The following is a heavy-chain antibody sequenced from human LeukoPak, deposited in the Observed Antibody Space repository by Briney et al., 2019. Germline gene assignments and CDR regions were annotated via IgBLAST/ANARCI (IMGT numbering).Heavy chain of an antibody. CDR1: GFTFSSYS. J-gene: IGHJ4*02. V-gene: IGHV3-21*01. CDR2: ISSSSSSYI. Sequence: GGSLRLSCAASGFTFSSYSMNWVRQAPGKGLEWVSSISSSSSSYIYYADSVKGRFTISRDNAKNSLYLQMNSLRAEDTAVYYCARDSAYCSGGSCYIFSGYYFDYWGQGTLVTVSS. CDR3: ARDSAYCSGGSCYIFSGYYFDY. D-gene: IGHD2-15*01.